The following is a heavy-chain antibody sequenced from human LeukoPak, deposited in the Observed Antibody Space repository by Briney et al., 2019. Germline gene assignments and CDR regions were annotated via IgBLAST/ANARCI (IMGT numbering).Heavy chain of an antibody. V-gene: IGHV4-59*08. Sequence: NPSETLSLTCTVSGGSISSYYWSWIRQPPGKGLEWIGYIYYSGTTNYNPSLKSRVTILVDTSKNQFSLNLSSVTAADTAVYYCARRGIAAAGYDYWGQGTLVTVSS. D-gene: IGHD6-13*01. CDR3: ARRGIAAAGYDY. CDR1: GGSISSYY. CDR2: IYYSGTT. J-gene: IGHJ4*02.